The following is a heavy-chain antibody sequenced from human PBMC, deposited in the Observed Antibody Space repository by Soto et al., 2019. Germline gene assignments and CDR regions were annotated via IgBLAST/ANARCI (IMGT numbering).Heavy chain of an antibody. Sequence: EASVKVSCKASGYTFTSYGISWVRQAPGQGLEWMGWISAYNGNTNCAQKLQGRVTMTTDTSTSTAYMELRSLRSDDTAVYYCARDRPLFYDSSGRAFDYWGQGTLVTVSS. CDR1: GYTFTSYG. V-gene: IGHV1-18*04. CDR3: ARDRPLFYDSSGRAFDY. D-gene: IGHD3-22*01. CDR2: ISAYNGNT. J-gene: IGHJ4*02.